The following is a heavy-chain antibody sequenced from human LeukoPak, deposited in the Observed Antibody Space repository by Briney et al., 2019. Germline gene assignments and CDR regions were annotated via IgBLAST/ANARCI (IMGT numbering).Heavy chain of an antibody. D-gene: IGHD1-26*01. V-gene: IGHV4-30-2*01. CDR1: GGSISNGGYY. Sequence: SQTLSLTCTVSGGSISNGGYYWRWIRQPPGKGLEWIGYIYHSGSTYYNPSLKSRVTISVDRSKNQFSLKLSSVTAADTAVYYCARTSGSYGDWGQGTLVTVSS. J-gene: IGHJ4*02. CDR2: IYHSGST. CDR3: ARTSGSYGD.